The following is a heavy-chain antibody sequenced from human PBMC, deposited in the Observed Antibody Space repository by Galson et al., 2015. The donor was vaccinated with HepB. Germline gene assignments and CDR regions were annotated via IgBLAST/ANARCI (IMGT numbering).Heavy chain of an antibody. CDR3: ARDTYYDFWSGYYTFDY. V-gene: IGHV3-30-3*01. D-gene: IGHD3-3*01. CDR1: GFTFSSYA. CDR2: ISYDGSNK. Sequence: SLRLSCAASGFTFSSYAMHWVRQAPGKGLEWVTVISYDGSNKYYADSVKGRFTISRDNSKNTPYLQMNSLRAEDTAVYYCARDTYYDFWSGYYTFDYWGQGTLVTVSS. J-gene: IGHJ4*02.